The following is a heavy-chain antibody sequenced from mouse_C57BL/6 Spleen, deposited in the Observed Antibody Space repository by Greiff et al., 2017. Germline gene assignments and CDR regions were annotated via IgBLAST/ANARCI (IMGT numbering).Heavy chain of an antibody. J-gene: IGHJ2*01. V-gene: IGHV1-20*01. D-gene: IGHD4-1*02. Sequence: EVQLQQSGPELVKPGDSVKISCKASGYSFTGYFMNWVMQSHGKSLEWIGQINPCNGDTYYTQKFKGKATLTVDKSSSTAHMELRSLTSEDSAVYYCARWGNSGNGDYWGQGTTLTVSS. CDR2: INPCNGDT. CDR1: GYSFTGYF. CDR3: ARWGNSGNGDY.